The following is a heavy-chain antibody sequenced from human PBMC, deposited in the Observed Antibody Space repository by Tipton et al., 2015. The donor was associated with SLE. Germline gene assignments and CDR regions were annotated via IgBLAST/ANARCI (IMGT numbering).Heavy chain of an antibody. CDR3: ARGGRRAAADY. Sequence: TLSLTCTVSGGSISSHYWSWIRQPPGKGLEWIGYISYSGSTNYNPSLKSRVTISVDTSKNQFSLKLSSVTAADTAVYYCARGGRRAAADYWGQGTLVTVSS. V-gene: IGHV4-59*08. CDR2: ISYSGST. J-gene: IGHJ4*02. D-gene: IGHD6-13*01. CDR1: GGSISSHY.